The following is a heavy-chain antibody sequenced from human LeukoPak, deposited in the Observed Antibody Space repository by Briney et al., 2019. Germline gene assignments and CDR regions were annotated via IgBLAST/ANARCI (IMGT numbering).Heavy chain of an antibody. CDR2: ISSSSSTI. CDR1: GFTFSSYA. V-gene: IGHV3-48*02. J-gene: IGHJ5*02. Sequence: GGSLRLSCAASGFTFSSYAMHWVRQAPGKGLEWVSYISSSSSTIYYADSVKGRFTISRDNAKNSLYLQMNSLRDEDTAVYYCARISAMGFDPWGQGTLVTVSS. D-gene: IGHD2-2*01. CDR3: ARISAMGFDP.